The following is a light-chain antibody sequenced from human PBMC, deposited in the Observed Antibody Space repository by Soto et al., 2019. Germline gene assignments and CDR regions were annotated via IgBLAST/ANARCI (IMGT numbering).Light chain of an antibody. Sequence: EIVLTQSPDTLSLSPGERATLSCRASQSVSGYLGWYQQKPGQAPRLLIYDASNRAYGVPARFRGSGSGTNFTRTIASLEPEDFAAYYCQQRSNWPYLTFGGGNRV. CDR2: DAS. J-gene: IGKJ4*01. CDR1: QSVSGY. V-gene: IGKV3-11*01. CDR3: QQRSNWPYLT.